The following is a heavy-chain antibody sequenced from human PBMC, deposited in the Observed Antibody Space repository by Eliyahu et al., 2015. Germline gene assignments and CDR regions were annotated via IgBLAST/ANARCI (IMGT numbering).Heavy chain of an antibody. CDR3: ARRAVTTLTYWYFGL. CDR2: ISSTGST. J-gene: IGHJ2*01. D-gene: IGHD4-17*01. V-gene: IGHV4-39*01. CDR1: GGFXNXNSYS. Sequence: QVQLQESGPGLVKPSEPLSLTCTVXGGFXNXNSYSWGWIRQPPGKGLXWIGSISSTGSTFFNPSLESRVAISVDTSKNQFSLNVLRSVTAADTAVYYCARRAVTTLTYWYFGLWGRGTLVTVSS.